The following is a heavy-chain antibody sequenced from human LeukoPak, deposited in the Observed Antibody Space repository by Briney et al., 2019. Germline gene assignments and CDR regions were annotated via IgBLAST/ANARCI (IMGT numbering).Heavy chain of an antibody. J-gene: IGHJ5*02. CDR2: THIYRGNT. CDR1: GYSSTNYG. Sequence: ASVKVSCKASGYSSTNYGISWVRQAPGQGLEWMGWTHIYRGNTNYAQKFQGRVTMTTDTSTSTVYMEVRGLRSDDTAMYYCARDVGITVADSFDPWGQGTLVTVSS. V-gene: IGHV1-18*01. CDR3: ARDVGITVADSFDP. D-gene: IGHD6-13*01.